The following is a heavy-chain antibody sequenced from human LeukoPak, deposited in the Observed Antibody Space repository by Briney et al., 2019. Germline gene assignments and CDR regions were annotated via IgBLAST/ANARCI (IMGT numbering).Heavy chain of an antibody. V-gene: IGHV4-4*07. J-gene: IGHJ3*02. CDR1: GGSISNFY. Sequence: SETLSLTCGVSGGSISNFYWNWIRQPAGKGLEWIGRVHASGSSRYNPSFAGRVSMSADTSENQVSLTVTSVTAADTAVYFCARDQPGSGGHNNDALDIWGQGTMVTVSS. D-gene: IGHD1/OR15-1a*01. CDR3: ARDQPGSGGHNNDALDI. CDR2: VHASGSS.